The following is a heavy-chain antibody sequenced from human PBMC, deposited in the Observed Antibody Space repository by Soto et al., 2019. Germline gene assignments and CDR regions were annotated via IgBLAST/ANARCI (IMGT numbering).Heavy chain of an antibody. Sequence: PGGSLRLSCAASGFTFSSYAMSWVRQAPGKGLEWVSAISGSGGSTYYADFVKGRFTISRDNSKNTLYLQMNSLRAEDTAVYYCAKVLRGGAMPGPDYWGQGTLVTVSS. CDR1: GFTFSSYA. CDR2: ISGSGGST. J-gene: IGHJ4*02. CDR3: AKVLRGGAMPGPDY. D-gene: IGHD3-16*01. V-gene: IGHV3-23*01.